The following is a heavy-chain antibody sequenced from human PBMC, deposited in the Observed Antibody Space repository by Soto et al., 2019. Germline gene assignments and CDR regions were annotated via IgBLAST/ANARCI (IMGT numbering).Heavy chain of an antibody. CDR3: ARSPYYDILTGYALYGMDV. CDR2: ISSSSSYT. V-gene: IGHV3-11*06. D-gene: IGHD3-9*01. J-gene: IGHJ6*02. CDR1: GFTFSDYY. Sequence: LRLSCAASGFTFSDYYMSWIRQAPGKGLEWVSYISSSSSYTNYADSVKGRFTISRDNAKNSLYLQMNSLRAEDTAVYYCARSPYYDILTGYALYGMDVWGQGTTVTVS.